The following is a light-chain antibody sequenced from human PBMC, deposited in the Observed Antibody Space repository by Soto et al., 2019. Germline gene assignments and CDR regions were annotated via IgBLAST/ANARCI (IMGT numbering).Light chain of an antibody. CDR1: SGGIASNS. Sequence: NFMLTQPHSVSGSPGKTVTISCTRSSGGIASNSVQWYQQRPGSSPTAVIYEDNQRPSGVPDRFSGSIDSSSNSASLTISGLKAEDQADYYCHSYGSYYWVFGGGTKLTVL. V-gene: IGLV6-57*01. J-gene: IGLJ3*02. CDR3: HSYGSYYWV. CDR2: EDN.